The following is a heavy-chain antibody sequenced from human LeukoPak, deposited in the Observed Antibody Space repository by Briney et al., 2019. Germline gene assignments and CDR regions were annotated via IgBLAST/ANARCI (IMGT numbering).Heavy chain of an antibody. CDR3: ARNYYYDSSGYYKAGNAFDI. D-gene: IGHD3-22*01. V-gene: IGHV1-18*01. CDR2: MSAYNGNT. Sequence: GASVKVSCKASGYTFTSYGISWVRQAPGQGLEWMGWMSAYNGNTNYAQKLQGRVTMTTDTSTSTAYMELRSLRSDDTAVYYCARNYYYDSSGYYKAGNAFDIWGQGTMVTVSS. CDR1: GYTFTSYG. J-gene: IGHJ3*02.